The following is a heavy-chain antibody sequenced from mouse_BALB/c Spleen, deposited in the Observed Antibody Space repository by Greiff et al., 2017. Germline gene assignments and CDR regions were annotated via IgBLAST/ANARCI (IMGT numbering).Heavy chain of an antibody. V-gene: IGHV5-9-4*01. CDR1: GFTFSSYA. CDR2: ISSGGSYT. Sequence: EVKLVESGGGLVKPGGSLKLSCAASGFTFSSYAMSWVRQSPEKRLEWVAEISSGGSYTYYPDTVTGRFTISRDNAKNTLYLEMSSLRSEDTAMYYCARDNPLYYYGSSYYAMDYWGQGTSVTVSS. CDR3: ARDNPLYYYGSSYYAMDY. J-gene: IGHJ4*01. D-gene: IGHD1-1*01.